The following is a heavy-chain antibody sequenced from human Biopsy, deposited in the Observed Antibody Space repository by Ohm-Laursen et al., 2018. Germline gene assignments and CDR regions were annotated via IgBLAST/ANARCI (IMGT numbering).Heavy chain of an antibody. V-gene: IGHV3-30*18. CDR2: ISNDGDIK. Sequence: SLRLSCATSGFTFSSYGMHWVRQAPGKGLEWVSLISNDGDIKYSADSMEGRFTISRDNSRNTLFLQMNSLKAEDTAVYYCAKDRFPYTSGYSSVFEYWGQGTLVTVSS. J-gene: IGHJ4*02. CDR1: GFTFSSYG. D-gene: IGHD3-22*01. CDR3: AKDRFPYTSGYSSVFEY.